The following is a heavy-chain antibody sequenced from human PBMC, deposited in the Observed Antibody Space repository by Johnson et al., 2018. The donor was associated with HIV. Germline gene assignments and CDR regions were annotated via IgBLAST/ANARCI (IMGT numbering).Heavy chain of an antibody. V-gene: IGHV3-23*04. CDR1: GFTFSNYA. D-gene: IGHD4-17*01. J-gene: IGHJ3*02. Sequence: VQLVESGGGLIQPGGSLRLSCVASGFTFSNYAMSWVRQAPGKGLEWVSAITGSGGSTYYADSVKGRFTISRDNSKNTLYMQMNSLRAEDTAVYYCARALGDYGDYVTAFDIWGQGTMVTVSS. CDR3: ARALGDYGDYVTAFDI. CDR2: ITGSGGST.